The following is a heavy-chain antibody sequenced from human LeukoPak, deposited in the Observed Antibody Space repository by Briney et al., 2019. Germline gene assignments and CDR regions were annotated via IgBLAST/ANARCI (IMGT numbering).Heavy chain of an antibody. CDR1: GFTFRIYA. D-gene: IGHD6-13*01. CDR2: ISGSGGNT. Sequence: PGGSLRLSCAASGFTFRIYAMSWVRQAPGKGLEWISFISGSGGNTYYADSVKGRFTISRDNSKNTLYLQMNSLRAEDTAVYYCAKDFTDGSSSWYRLNSNYYYYGMDVWGQGTTVTVSS. V-gene: IGHV3-23*01. J-gene: IGHJ6*02. CDR3: AKDFTDGSSSWYRLNSNYYYYGMDV.